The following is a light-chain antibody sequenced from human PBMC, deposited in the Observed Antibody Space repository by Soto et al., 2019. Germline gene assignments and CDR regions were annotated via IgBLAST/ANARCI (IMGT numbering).Light chain of an antibody. CDR2: DAS. CDR3: QHYNSYSET. CDR1: QRISGW. V-gene: IGKV1-5*01. J-gene: IGKJ1*01. Sequence: HMPRSPSTLYASVGDTGTITCRASQRISGWFAWYQQKPGKAPQLLIYDASSLKRGVPSRFSGSYSGTEFTLTISSLQPDDFATYYCQHYNSYSETFGQGTKVDIK.